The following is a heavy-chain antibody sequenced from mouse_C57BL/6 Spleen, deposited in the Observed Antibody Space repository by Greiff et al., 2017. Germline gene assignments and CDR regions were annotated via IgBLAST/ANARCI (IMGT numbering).Heavy chain of an antibody. CDR1: GYTFTDYE. CDR3: ARGIYYYGSSLDY. J-gene: IGHJ2*01. Sequence: QVQLKQSGAELVRPGASVTLSCKASGYTFTDYEMHWVKQTPVHGLEWIGAIDPSDSYTNYNQKFKGKATLTVDTSSSTAYMQLSSLTSEDSAVYYCARGIYYYGSSLDYWGQGTTLTVSS. V-gene: IGHV1-15*01. D-gene: IGHD1-1*01. CDR2: IDPSDSYT.